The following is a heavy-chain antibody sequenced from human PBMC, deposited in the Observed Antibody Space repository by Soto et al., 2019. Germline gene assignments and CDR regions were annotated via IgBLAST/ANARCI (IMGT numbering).Heavy chain of an antibody. D-gene: IGHD3-10*01. CDR3: ARDSGAGGFDP. J-gene: IGHJ5*02. CDR2: INAGNGNT. V-gene: IGHV1-3*01. CDR1: GHTFTSYA. Sequence: ASVKVSCKASGHTFTSYAMHWVRQAPGQRLEWMGWINAGNGNTKYSQKFQGRVTITRDTSASTAYMELSSLRSEDTAVYYCARDSGAGGFDPWGQGTLVTVSS.